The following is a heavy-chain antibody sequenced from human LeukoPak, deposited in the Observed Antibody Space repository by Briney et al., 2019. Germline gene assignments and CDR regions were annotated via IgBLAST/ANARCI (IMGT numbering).Heavy chain of an antibody. Sequence: SETLSLTCTVSGGSIRSYYWNWIRQPAGKGQEWTGRFFLSGTTNYNPSLKSRVTMSVDTSKNQFSLKLSSVTAADTAVYYCARDDGDYAFFDYWGQGTLVTVSS. D-gene: IGHD4-17*01. CDR3: ARDDGDYAFFDY. CDR2: FFLSGTT. J-gene: IGHJ4*02. CDR1: GGSIRSYY. V-gene: IGHV4-4*07.